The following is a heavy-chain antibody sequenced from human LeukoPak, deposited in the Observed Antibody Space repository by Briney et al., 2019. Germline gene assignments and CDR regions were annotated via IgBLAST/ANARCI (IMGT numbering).Heavy chain of an antibody. V-gene: IGHV4-59*08. D-gene: IGHD6-13*01. CDR3: ARHQKLVPFDY. CDR2: IYSSGST. CDR1: GGSISGYY. J-gene: IGHJ4*02. Sequence: SETLSLTCTVSGGSISGYYWSWIRQPPGKGLEWIAYIYSSGSTNYNPSLKGRLTMSVDTSKNYFSLRLRSVTAADTAFYYCARHQKLVPFDYWGQGTLVTVSS.